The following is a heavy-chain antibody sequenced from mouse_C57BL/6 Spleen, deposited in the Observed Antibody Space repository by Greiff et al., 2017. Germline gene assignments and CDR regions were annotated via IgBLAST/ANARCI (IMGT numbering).Heavy chain of an antibody. D-gene: IGHD1-1*01. V-gene: IGHV1-82*01. CDR3: ARPALRQYYFDY. CDR1: GYAFSSSW. Sequence: VQLQQSGPELVKPGASVKISCKASGYAFSSSWMNWVKQRPGKGLEWIGRIYPGDGDTNYNGKFKGKATLTADKSSSTAYMQLSSLTAEDSAVYFGARPALRQYYFDYWGQGTTLTVSS. J-gene: IGHJ2*01. CDR2: IYPGDGDT.